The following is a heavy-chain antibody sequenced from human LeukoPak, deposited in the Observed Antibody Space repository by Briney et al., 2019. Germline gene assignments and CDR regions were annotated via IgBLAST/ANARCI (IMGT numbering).Heavy chain of an antibody. V-gene: IGHV3-23*01. J-gene: IGHJ4*02. CDR1: GFTFSSYA. CDR2: ISGSGGST. D-gene: IGHD3-22*01. CDR3: AKYLSYYYDSSGIA. Sequence: GGSLRLSCAASGFTFSSYAMSWVRQAPGKGLEWVSAISGSGGSTYYADSVKGRFTISRDNSKNTLYLQMNSLRAEDTAVYYCAKYLSYYYDSSGIAWGQGTLVTVSS.